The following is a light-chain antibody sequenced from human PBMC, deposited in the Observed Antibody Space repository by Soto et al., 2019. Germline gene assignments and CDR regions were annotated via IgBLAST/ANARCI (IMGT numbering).Light chain of an antibody. CDR2: EVS. J-gene: IGLJ1*01. CDR1: SSDVGGYNY. Sequence: QSALTQPAFVSGSPGQSNTISCTGTSSDVGGYNYVSWYQHPPGKAPKLMISEVSNRPSGVSNRFSGSKSGNTASLTISELQAEDEADYYCSSYTSTSTRVFGTGTKVTVL. CDR3: SSYTSTSTRV. V-gene: IGLV2-14*01.